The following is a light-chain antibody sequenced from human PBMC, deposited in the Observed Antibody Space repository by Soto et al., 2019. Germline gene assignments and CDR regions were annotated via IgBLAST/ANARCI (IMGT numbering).Light chain of an antibody. Sequence: EIVMTQSPATLSVSPGERATLSCRASQSVSSNLAWYQQKPGQAPRLLIFGASTRAPGIPARFTGNGSGTEVTLTISSLQSVDFAVYHCQQYNDWPPSFTFGPGTKVDIK. CDR3: QQYNDWPPSFT. CDR2: GAS. V-gene: IGKV3-15*01. CDR1: QSVSSN. J-gene: IGKJ3*01.